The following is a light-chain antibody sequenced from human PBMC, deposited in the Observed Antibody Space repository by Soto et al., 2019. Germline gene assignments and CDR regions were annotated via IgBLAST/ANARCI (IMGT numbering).Light chain of an antibody. CDR3: QQYNRYPYT. V-gene: IGKV1-5*03. CDR2: KAS. Sequence: DVQMTQSPSTLSASVGDRVTITCRASQSITSWLAWYQQKPGKAPKLLIYKASTLESGVPSRFGGSGSGTEFTLTISSLQPDDFAHYYCQQYNRYPYTFGQGTKVDIK. J-gene: IGKJ2*01. CDR1: QSITSW.